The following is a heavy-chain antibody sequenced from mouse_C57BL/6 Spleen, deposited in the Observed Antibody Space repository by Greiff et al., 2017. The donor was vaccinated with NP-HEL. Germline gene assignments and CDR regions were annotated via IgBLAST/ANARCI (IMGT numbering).Heavy chain of an antibody. CDR2: ISDGGSYT. CDR1: GFTFSSYA. V-gene: IGHV5-4*03. CDR3: ARGVITTEVDFDY. D-gene: IGHD2-4*01. J-gene: IGHJ2*01. Sequence: EVMLVESGGGLVKPGGSLKLSCAASGFTFSSYAMSWVRQTPEKRLEWVATISDGGSYTYYPDNVKGRFTISRDNAKNNLYLQMSHLKSEDTAMYYCARGVITTEVDFDYWGQGTTLTVSS.